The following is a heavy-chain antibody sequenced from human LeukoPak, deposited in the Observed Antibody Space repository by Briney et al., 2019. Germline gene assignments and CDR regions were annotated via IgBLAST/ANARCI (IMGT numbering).Heavy chain of an antibody. J-gene: IGHJ4*02. V-gene: IGHV4-39*07. D-gene: IGHD3-22*01. CDR3: AKDSSGFGSLPGY. Sequence: SETLSLTCTVSGSSISTSNSYWVWIRQPPGKGLEWIGSIYYSGTPYYNPSLKSRVTLSLDTSKNQFSLKLSSVTAADTAVYYCAKDSSGFGSLPGYWGQGTLVTVSS. CDR1: GSSISTSNSY. CDR2: IYYSGTP.